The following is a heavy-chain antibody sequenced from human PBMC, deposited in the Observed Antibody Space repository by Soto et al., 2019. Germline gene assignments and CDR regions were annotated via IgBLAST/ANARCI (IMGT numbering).Heavy chain of an antibody. D-gene: IGHD4-17*01. CDR2: ISSSSSYI. Sequence: GGSLRLSCAASGFTFSSYSMNWVRQAPGKGLEWVSSISSSSSYIYYADSVKGRFTISRDNAKNSLYLQMNSLRAEDTAVYYCARVLDSTVTTRYYYYYMDVWGKGTTVTVSS. J-gene: IGHJ6*03. V-gene: IGHV3-21*01. CDR3: ARVLDSTVTTRYYYYYMDV. CDR1: GFTFSSYS.